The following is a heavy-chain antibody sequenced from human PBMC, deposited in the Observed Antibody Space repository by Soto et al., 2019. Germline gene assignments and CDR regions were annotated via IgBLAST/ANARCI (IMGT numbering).Heavy chain of an antibody. CDR1: GFAFDDYT. J-gene: IGHJ4*02. Sequence: EVHLVESGGVVVQPGGSLRLSCAASGFAFDDYTMHWVRQVPGKGLEWVSLISWDGVKTNYADSVRGRFTLSRDNNKKSLYLHMNSLTPEDTALYYCAKDIGRSNGGDFGAFNYWGQGTLVTVSS. V-gene: IGHV3-43*01. CDR3: AKDIGRSNGGDFGAFNY. D-gene: IGHD2-21*02. CDR2: ISWDGVKT.